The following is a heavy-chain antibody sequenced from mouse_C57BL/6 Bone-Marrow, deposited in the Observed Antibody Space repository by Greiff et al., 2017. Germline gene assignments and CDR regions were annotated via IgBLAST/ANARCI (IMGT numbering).Heavy chain of an antibody. CDR1: GYTFTSYW. CDR3: ARWGRGSGY. V-gene: IGHV1-55*01. CDR2: IYPGSGST. J-gene: IGHJ2*01. Sequence: VQLQQPGAELVKPGASVQMSCKASGYTFTSYWITWVKQRPGQGLEWIGDIYPGSGSTNYNEKFKSKATLTVDKSSSTAYMRLSSLTSGDSSFYDSARWGRGSGYWGQGTTLTVSS. D-gene: IGHD1-3*01.